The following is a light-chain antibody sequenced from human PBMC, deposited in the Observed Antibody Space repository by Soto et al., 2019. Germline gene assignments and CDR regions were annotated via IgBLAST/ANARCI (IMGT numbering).Light chain of an antibody. CDR2: KVS. CDR1: QSLVYRDGNTY. J-gene: IGKJ4*01. V-gene: IGKV2-30*01. CDR3: LQRIEFPLT. Sequence: DVVMTQSPLYMPVTLGQPASISCSSSQSLVYRDGNTYLNWFQQRPGQSPRRLIYKVSNRDSGVPNRFSGSGSGADFTLKISRVEAEEVGVYYCLQRIEFPLTVGGGTKVDIK.